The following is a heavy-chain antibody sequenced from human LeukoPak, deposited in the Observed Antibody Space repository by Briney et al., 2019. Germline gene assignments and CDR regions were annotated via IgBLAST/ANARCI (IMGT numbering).Heavy chain of an antibody. CDR3: ARDPYYYGSGRGY. V-gene: IGHV7-4-1*02. D-gene: IGHD3-10*01. Sequence: GASVKVSCKASGYTFASYPMHWVRQVPGQRLEWMGWINTNTGNPTYAQGFTGRFVFSLDTSVSTAYLQISSLKAEDTAVYYCARDPYYYGSGRGYWGQGTLVTVSS. J-gene: IGHJ4*02. CDR2: INTNTGNP. CDR1: GYTFASYP.